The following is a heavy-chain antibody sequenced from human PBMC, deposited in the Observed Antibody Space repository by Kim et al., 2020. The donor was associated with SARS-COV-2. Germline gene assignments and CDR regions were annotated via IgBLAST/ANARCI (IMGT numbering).Heavy chain of an antibody. CDR1: GFSFATGEVG. V-gene: IGHV2-5*01. CDR2: IYGNDLK. J-gene: IGHJ6*01. CDR3: AHDSPGLYG. Sequence: SGPTLVNPTQTLTLTCSFSGFSFATGEVGVTWVRQPPGRALEWLALIYGNDLKWYNPSLKSRLTVARGTFRNQVALTLTNVGPIDTGTYFCAHDSPGLYG.